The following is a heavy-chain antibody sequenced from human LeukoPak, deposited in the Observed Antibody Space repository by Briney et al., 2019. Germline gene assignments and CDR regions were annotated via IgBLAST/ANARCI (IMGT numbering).Heavy chain of an antibody. CDR2: IYYSGST. V-gene: IGHV4-59*01. Sequence: SETLSLTCTVSGGSISSYYWSWIRQPPGKGLEWIGYIYYSGSTNYNPSLKSRVTTSVDTSKNQFSLKLSSVTAADTAVYYCARAMTGHDAFDIWGQGTMVTVSS. J-gene: IGHJ3*02. CDR3: ARAMTGHDAFDI. CDR1: GGSISSYY.